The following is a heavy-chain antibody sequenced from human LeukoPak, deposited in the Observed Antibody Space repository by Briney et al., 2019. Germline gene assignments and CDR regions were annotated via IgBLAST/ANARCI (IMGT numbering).Heavy chain of an antibody. D-gene: IGHD3-22*01. CDR1: GYTFTSYG. CDR3: AREASDYYDSSGYPDAFDI. V-gene: IGHV1-18*01. CDR2: ISAYNGNT. J-gene: IGHJ3*02. Sequence: APVKVSCKASGYTFTSYGISWVRQAPGQGLEWMGWISAYNGNTNYAQKLQGRVTMTTDTSTSTAYMELRSLRSDDTAVYYCAREASDYYDSSGYPDAFDIWGQGTMVTVSS.